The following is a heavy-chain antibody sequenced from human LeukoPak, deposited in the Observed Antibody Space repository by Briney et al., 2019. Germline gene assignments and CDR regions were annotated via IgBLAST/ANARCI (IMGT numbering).Heavy chain of an antibody. J-gene: IGHJ4*02. D-gene: IGHD1-14*01. Sequence: GWSLRLSCAASRFTFSGYAMHWVRQAPGKGLEWVAVISYDGSNKYYADSVKGRLTTSRDNSKNTLYLQMNSLRAEDTAVYYCARYRTTDPRGGLDYWGQGTLVTVSS. V-gene: IGHV3-30*04. CDR2: ISYDGSNK. CDR3: ARYRTTDPRGGLDY. CDR1: RFTFSGYA.